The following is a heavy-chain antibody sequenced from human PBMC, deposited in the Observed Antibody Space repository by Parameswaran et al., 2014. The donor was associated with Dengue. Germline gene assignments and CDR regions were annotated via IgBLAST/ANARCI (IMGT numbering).Heavy chain of an antibody. CDR2: INAGNDNT. V-gene: IGHV1-3*01. J-gene: IGHJ6*03. Sequence: VRQAPGQGLEWMGWINAGNDNTKYSQKFQGRVTITKDTSSSTAYMEVRSLRSEDTAVYFCARSIVAGTIITDGDYYYYMDVWGRGTPVTVSS. CDR3: ARSIVAGTIITDGDYYYYMDV. D-gene: IGHD3-10*01.